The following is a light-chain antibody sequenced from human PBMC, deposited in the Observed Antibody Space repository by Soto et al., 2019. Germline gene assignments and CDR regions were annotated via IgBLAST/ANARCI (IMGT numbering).Light chain of an antibody. V-gene: IGLV2-14*03. CDR2: DVT. CDR1: SSDVGAYNF. Sequence: QSALTQPASVSGSPGQSITISCTGTSSDVGAYNFVSWYQQHPGKAPKLMIYDVTNRPSGVSSRSSGSKSGNTASLAISGLQAEDEADYYCSSYTASNTLVFGGGTKVTVL. CDR3: SSYTASNTLV. J-gene: IGLJ2*01.